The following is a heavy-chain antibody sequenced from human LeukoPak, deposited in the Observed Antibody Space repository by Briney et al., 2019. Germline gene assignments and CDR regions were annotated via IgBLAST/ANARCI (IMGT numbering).Heavy chain of an antibody. CDR1: GGSIAVNHYY. D-gene: IGHD6-6*01. Sequence: SETLSLTCSVSGGSIAVNHYYWGWIRQPPGKGLEWIGSGLYTGNTYSSPSLRSRVTISVDTSKNEFSLKMNFVTAADTAVYYCAREHRSSKYFDSWGQGALMIVSS. CDR2: GLYTGNT. J-gene: IGHJ4*02. V-gene: IGHV4-39*02. CDR3: AREHRSSKYFDS.